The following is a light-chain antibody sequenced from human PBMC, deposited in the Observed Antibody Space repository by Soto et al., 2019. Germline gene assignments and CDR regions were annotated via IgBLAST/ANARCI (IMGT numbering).Light chain of an antibody. CDR2: GAS. CDR1: QAIITD. CDR3: QHYAKWPPT. Sequence: AIHKAHAPCCRSASVRVGVTITCRASQAIITDLGWYQQKPGGAPKLLIYGASRLHSGVPSRFGGSGSGTDFTLTINNLQSEDFAVYCCQHYAKWPPTFGGGTKV. J-gene: IGKJ4*01. V-gene: IGKV1-6*01.